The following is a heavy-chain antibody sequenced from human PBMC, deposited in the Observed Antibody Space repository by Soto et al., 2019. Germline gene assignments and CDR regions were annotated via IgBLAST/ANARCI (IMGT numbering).Heavy chain of an antibody. CDR1: GFTFSSYS. CDR3: ARGQQLVGGDY. Sequence: EVQLVESGGGLVQPGGSLRLSCAASGFTFSSYSMNWVRQAPGKGLEWVSYISSSSGTIYYADSVKGRFTISRDNAKNSLYLQMNSLSAEDTAMYYCARGQQLVGGDYWGQGTLVTVSS. J-gene: IGHJ4*02. V-gene: IGHV3-48*01. D-gene: IGHD6-13*01. CDR2: ISSSSGTI.